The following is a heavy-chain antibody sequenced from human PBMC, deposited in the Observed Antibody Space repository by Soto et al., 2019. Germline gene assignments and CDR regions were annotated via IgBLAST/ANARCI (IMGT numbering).Heavy chain of an antibody. Sequence: PSETLSLTCTVSGGSISSYYWSWIRQPPGKGLEWIGYMYNTGSTIYNPSLKSRVTISVDTSKNQFSLTLNSVTAADTAAYDCERDLWGYCGADCYPLDVWGQGTTVTVS. V-gene: IGHV4-59*01. D-gene: IGHD2-21*02. CDR2: MYNTGST. CDR1: GGSISSYY. J-gene: IGHJ6*02. CDR3: ERDLWGYCGADCYPLDV.